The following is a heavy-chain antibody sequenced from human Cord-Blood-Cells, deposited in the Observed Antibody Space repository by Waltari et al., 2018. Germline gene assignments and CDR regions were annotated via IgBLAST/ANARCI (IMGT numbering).Heavy chain of an antibody. V-gene: IGHV4-39*01. CDR1: GGSISSSSYY. D-gene: IGHD1-26*01. CDR2: IYYSGGT. J-gene: IGHJ5*02. CDR3: ARHRASIVGATWWFDP. Sequence: QLQLQESGPGLVKPSETLSLTCTVSGGSISSSSYYWGWIRQPPGKGLEWIGSIYYSGGTYYNPSLKSRVTISVDTSKNQFSLKLSSVTAADTAVYYCARHRASIVGATWWFDPWGQGTLVTVSS.